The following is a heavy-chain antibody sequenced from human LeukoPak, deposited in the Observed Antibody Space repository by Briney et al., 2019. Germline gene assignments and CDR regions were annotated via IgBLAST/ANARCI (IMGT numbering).Heavy chain of an antibody. Sequence: PGGSLRLSCVVSGLTFSSHAMTWVRQAPGKGLEWVSAIDIGGDITFYADSVQGRFIISRDNSKNAVYLQMNSLRVEDTAVYYCANEEVPNDYWGQGTLVTVSS. CDR1: GLTFSSHA. CDR2: IDIGGDIT. V-gene: IGHV3-23*01. D-gene: IGHD4/OR15-4a*01. J-gene: IGHJ4*02. CDR3: ANEEVPNDY.